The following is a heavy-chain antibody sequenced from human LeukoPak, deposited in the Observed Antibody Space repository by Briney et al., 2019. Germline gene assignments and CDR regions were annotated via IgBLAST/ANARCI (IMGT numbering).Heavy chain of an antibody. CDR2: IYTSGST. CDR3: ARGDYYYDSSGPDGTFDY. D-gene: IGHD3-22*01. J-gene: IGHJ4*02. Sequence: SETLSLTCTVSGGSISSYYWSWIRQPAGKGLEWIGRIYTSGSTNYNPSLKSRVTMSVDTSKNQFSLKLSSVTAADTAVYYCARGDYYYDSSGPDGTFDYWGQGTLVTVSS. V-gene: IGHV4-4*07. CDR1: GGSISSYY.